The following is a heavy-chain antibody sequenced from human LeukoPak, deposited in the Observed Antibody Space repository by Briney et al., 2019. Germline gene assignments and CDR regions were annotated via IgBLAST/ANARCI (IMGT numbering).Heavy chain of an antibody. CDR1: GFTFSSYA. CDR2: ISGSGSST. V-gene: IGHV3-23*01. J-gene: IGHJ4*02. Sequence: GGSLRLSCAASGFTFSSYAMSWVRQAPGKGLEWVSAISGSGSSTYYADSVKGRFTISRDNSKNTLYLQMNSLRAEDTAVYYCAKDLKWFGELSDYWGQGTLVTVSS. CDR3: AKDLKWFGELSDY. D-gene: IGHD3-10*01.